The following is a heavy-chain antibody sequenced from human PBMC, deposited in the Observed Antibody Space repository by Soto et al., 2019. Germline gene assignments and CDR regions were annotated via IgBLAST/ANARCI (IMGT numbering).Heavy chain of an antibody. V-gene: IGHV2-5*02. CDR2: IYWDDDK. CDR3: AHLTYYYDSSGYYSRAEYFQH. CDR1: GFSLSNSGVG. J-gene: IGHJ1*01. D-gene: IGHD3-22*01. Sequence: SGPTLVNPTQTLTLTCTFSGFSLSNSGVGVGWIRQPPGKALEWLALIYWDDDKRYSPSLKSRLTITKDTSKNQVVLTMTNMDPVDTATYYCAHLTYYYDSSGYYSRAEYFQHWGQGTLVTVSS.